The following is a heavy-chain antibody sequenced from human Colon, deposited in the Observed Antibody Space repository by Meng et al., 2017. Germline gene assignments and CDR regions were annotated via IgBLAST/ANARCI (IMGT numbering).Heavy chain of an antibody. Sequence: ASVKVSCKASGYSFSDCYIHWVRQAPGQGLEWMGWIVPNIGDTNYAQKFQGRVTMTRDTSISTTYMELIRLTSDDTAVYYCARSTPTLDYWGQGTLVTVSS. V-gene: IGHV1-2*02. D-gene: IGHD2-15*01. CDR2: IVPNIGDT. CDR3: ARSTPTLDY. J-gene: IGHJ4*02. CDR1: GYSFSDCY.